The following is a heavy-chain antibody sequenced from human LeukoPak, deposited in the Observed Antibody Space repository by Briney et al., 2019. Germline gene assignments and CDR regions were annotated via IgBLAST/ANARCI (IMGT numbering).Heavy chain of an antibody. CDR2: INPNSGGT. Sequence: GASVKVSWKASGYTFTGYYMHWVRQAPGQGLEWMGWINPNSGGTNYAQKFQGRVTMTRDTSISTAYMELTRLRSDDTAVYYCARVRWARWFDPWGQGTLVTVSS. D-gene: IGHD5-24*01. CDR3: ARVRWARWFDP. CDR1: GYTFTGYY. J-gene: IGHJ5*02. V-gene: IGHV1-2*02.